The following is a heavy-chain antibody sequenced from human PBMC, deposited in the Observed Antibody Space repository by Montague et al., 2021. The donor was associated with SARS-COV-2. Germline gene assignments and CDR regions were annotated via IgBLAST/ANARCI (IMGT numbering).Heavy chain of an antibody. Sequence: SLRLSCAASGFTFSSYAMHWVRQAPGKGLEWVAVISYDGSNKYYADSVKGRFTISRDNSKNTLYLQMNSLRAEDTAVYYCARVGSGSYYGYFDYWGQGTLVTASS. CDR3: ARVGSGSYYGYFDY. D-gene: IGHD1-26*01. V-gene: IGHV3-30*04. CDR2: ISYDGSNK. CDR1: GFTFSSYA. J-gene: IGHJ4*02.